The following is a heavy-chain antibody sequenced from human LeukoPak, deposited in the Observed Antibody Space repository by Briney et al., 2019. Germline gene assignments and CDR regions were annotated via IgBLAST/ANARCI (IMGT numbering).Heavy chain of an antibody. J-gene: IGHJ4*02. CDR3: AKDGGLWVSAHWGDS. CDR1: GFTYSSYA. D-gene: IGHD7-27*01. Sequence: GGSLRLSCAASGFTYSSYAMSWVRQAPGKGLEWVSVISGNGGTTYYADSAKGRFTVSRDDSKNTLYLQMNSLRAEDTAVYYCAKDGGLWVSAHWGDSWGRGTLVTVSS. V-gene: IGHV3-23*01. CDR2: ISGNGGTT.